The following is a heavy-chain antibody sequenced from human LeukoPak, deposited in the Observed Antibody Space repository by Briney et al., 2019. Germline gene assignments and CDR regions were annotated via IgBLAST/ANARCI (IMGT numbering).Heavy chain of an antibody. J-gene: IGHJ4*02. D-gene: IGHD6-6*01. Sequence: SGPALVKPTQTLTLTCTFSGFSLNTSGMCVVWIRQPPGKVLEWLARIDWDDAKYYSTSLKTRLTISKDTSKNQVVLTMTNMDPVDTATYYCARLYSSSSGLFDSWGQGTLVTVSS. V-gene: IGHV2-70*11. CDR1: GFSLNTSGMC. CDR3: ARLYSSSSGLFDS. CDR2: IDWDDAK.